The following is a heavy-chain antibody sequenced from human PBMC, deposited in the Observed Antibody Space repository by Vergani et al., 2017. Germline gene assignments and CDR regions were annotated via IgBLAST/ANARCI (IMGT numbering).Heavy chain of an antibody. CDR2: ISSSSSYI. CDR1: GFTFSSYS. J-gene: IGHJ6*02. D-gene: IGHD3-3*01. Sequence: EVQLVESGGGLVKPGGSLRLSCAASGFTFSSYSMNWVRQAPGKGLEWVSSISSSSSYIYYADSVKGRFTISRDNVKNSLYLQMNSLRAEDTAVYYCARAREAESLRCLEWLSAYYYYGMDVWGQGTTVTVSS. CDR3: ARAREAESLRCLEWLSAYYYYGMDV. V-gene: IGHV3-21*01.